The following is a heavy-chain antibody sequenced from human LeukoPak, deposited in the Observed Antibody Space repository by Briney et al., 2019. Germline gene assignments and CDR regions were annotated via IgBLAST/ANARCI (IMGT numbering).Heavy chain of an antibody. Sequence: GGSLRLSCAASGFTFSSYAMSWVRQAPGKGLEWVSAIIGSGGSTYYADSVKGRFTISRDNAGKSLYLQMNSLRADDTAVYYCVRTAGRDGGPNWGQGNLVTVSS. CDR2: IIGSGGST. J-gene: IGHJ4*02. V-gene: IGHV3-23*01. D-gene: IGHD2-21*02. CDR1: GFTFSSYA. CDR3: VRTAGRDGGPN.